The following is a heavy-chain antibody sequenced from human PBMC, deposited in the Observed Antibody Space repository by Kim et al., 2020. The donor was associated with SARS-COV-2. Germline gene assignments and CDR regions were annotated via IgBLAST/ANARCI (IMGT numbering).Heavy chain of an antibody. Sequence: GGSLRLSCATSGFTVSINDMSWVRQSPGKGLEWVSPIIGSGTTNLPAAAKGRLTISSGNSKNTPHLLMNSLRTGDTAADHCSVRELWFGYDVMGVWS. CDR1: GFTVSIND. J-gene: IGHJ6*02. D-gene: IGHD3-10*01. CDR2: IIGSGTT. CDR3: SVRELWFGYDVMGV. V-gene: IGHV3-53*01.